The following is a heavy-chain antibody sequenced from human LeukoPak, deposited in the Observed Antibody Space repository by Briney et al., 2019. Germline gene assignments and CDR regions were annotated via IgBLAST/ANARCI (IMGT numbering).Heavy chain of an antibody. CDR1: EFTFDDYA. CDR2: ISGDGGST. V-gene: IGHV3-43*02. CDR3: AKDIAVAGDYYGMDV. Sequence: PGGSLRLSCAASEFTFDDYAMHWVRQAPGKGLEWVSLISGDGGSTYYADSVKGRFTISRDNSKNSLYLQMNSLRTEDTALYYCAKDIAVAGDYYGMDVWGQGTTVTVSS. J-gene: IGHJ6*02. D-gene: IGHD6-19*01.